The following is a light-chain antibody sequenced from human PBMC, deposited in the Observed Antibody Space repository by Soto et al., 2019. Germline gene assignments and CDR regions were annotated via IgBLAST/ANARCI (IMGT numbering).Light chain of an antibody. CDR2: STN. CDR3: VLYMGSGIS. Sequence: QTVVTQEPSFSVSPGGTVTLTCGLSSGSVSTSYYPSWYQQTPGQAPRTLIYSTNTRSSGVPDRFSVSILGNKAALTITGAQADDESDYYCVLYMGSGISFGGGTKLTVL. V-gene: IGLV8-61*01. J-gene: IGLJ3*02. CDR1: SGSVSTSYY.